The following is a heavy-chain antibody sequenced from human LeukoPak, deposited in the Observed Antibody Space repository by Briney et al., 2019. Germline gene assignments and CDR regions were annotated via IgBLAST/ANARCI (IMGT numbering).Heavy chain of an antibody. V-gene: IGHV3-23*01. CDR2: ISGSGGST. Sequence: GGSLRLSCAASGFTFSSYAMSWVRQAPGKGLEWVSAISGSGGSTYYADSVKGRFTISRDNSKNTLYLQMNSLRAEDTAVYYCAKPGSDAYYYYYYMDVWGKGTTVTVSS. D-gene: IGHD2-2*01. CDR3: AKPGSDAYYYYYYMDV. CDR1: GFTFSSYA. J-gene: IGHJ6*03.